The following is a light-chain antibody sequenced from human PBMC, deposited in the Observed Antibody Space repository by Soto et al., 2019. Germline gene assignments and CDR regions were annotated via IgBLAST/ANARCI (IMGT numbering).Light chain of an antibody. CDR3: SSYAGSNNKGV. Sequence: QSVLTKAASGNGVHGRSGSITKTRTSSDVGGYNYVSWYKQHPGKAPTLMIYEVSKRPSGVPDRFSGSKSGNTASLTVSGLQAEDEADYYCSSYAGSNNKGVFGPGTKVTVL. CDR2: EVS. CDR1: SSDVGGYNY. V-gene: IGLV2-8*01. J-gene: IGLJ1*01.